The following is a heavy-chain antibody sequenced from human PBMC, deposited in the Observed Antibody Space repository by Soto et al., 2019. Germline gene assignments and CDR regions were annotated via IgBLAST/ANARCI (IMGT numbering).Heavy chain of an antibody. CDR3: ARVVRLLGAGQYDILTGYYFDY. Sequence: SETLSLTCAVSGGSISSSNWWSWVRQPPGKGLEWIGEIYHSGSTNYNPSLKSRVTISVDKSKNQFSLKLSSVTAADTAVYYCARVVRLLGAGQYDILTGYYFDYWGQGTLVTVPQ. CDR1: GGSISSSNW. CDR2: IYHSGST. V-gene: IGHV4-4*02. J-gene: IGHJ4*02. D-gene: IGHD3-9*01.